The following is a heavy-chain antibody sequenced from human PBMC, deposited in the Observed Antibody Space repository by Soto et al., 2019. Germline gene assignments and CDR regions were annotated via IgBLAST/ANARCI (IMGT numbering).Heavy chain of an antibody. V-gene: IGHV5-51*01. CDR2: IYPGDSDT. J-gene: IGHJ6*02. CDR1: GYSFTSYW. Sequence: GASLKISCQGSGYSFTSYWIAWVRQMPGKGLDWMGMIYPGDSDTRYSPSFQGQVTISADKSISTAYLQWNNLKASDTAMYYCASTQYTYGFDYYGMDVWGQGTTVTVSS. CDR3: ASTQYTYGFDYYGMDV. D-gene: IGHD5-18*01.